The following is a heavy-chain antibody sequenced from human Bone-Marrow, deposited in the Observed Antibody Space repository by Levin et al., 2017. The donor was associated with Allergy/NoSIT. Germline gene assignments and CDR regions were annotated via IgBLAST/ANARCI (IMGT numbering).Heavy chain of an antibody. J-gene: IGHJ4*02. CDR2: LAQDGSKT. CDR1: GFSFSTYW. D-gene: IGHD3-10*01. CDR3: TRGGRGTSYYWVY. V-gene: IGHV3-7*01. Sequence: LSLTCAASGFSFSTYWMTWVRQAPGKGLEWVANLAQDGSKTYYADSVKGRFTVSRDNAKNSLYLEMNSLRDEDSATYYCTRGGRGTSYYWVYWGQGTLVTVSS.